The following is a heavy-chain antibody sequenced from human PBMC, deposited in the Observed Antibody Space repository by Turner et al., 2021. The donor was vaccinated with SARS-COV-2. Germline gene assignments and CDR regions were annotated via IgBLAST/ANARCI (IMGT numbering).Heavy chain of an antibody. CDR1: GGTFSSYD. CDR3: ARVPQYCSSSSCPSNWFDP. Sequence: QVQLVQSGAEVKKPGSSVKVSCKASGGTFSSYDISWVRQAPGQGREWMRGIIPIFGTANYAQKVQGRVTITADESTSTAYMELSSLRSEDTAVYYCARVPQYCSSSSCPSNWFDPWGQGTLVTVSS. J-gene: IGHJ5*02. V-gene: IGHV1-69*01. D-gene: IGHD2-2*01. CDR2: IIPIFGTA.